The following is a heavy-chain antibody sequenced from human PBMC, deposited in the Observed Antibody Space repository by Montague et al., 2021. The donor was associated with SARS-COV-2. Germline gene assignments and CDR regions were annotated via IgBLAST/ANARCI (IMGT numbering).Heavy chain of an antibody. CDR1: GGSISSYY. J-gene: IGHJ2*01. CDR2: IYYSGST. V-gene: IGHV4-59*01. Sequence: SETLSLTCTVSGGSISSYYWNWIRQSPGKGLEWIGYIYYSGSTKXNPSLKSRVTISVDTSKSQMSLRLNSVTAADTAVYYCVGDRGRFWHFDLWGRGTLVTVSS. D-gene: IGHD5-12*01. CDR3: VGDRGRFWHFDL.